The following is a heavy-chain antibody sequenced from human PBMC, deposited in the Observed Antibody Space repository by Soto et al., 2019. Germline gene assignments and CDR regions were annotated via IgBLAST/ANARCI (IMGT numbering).Heavy chain of an antibody. D-gene: IGHD2-8*02. V-gene: IGHV1-46*01. J-gene: IGHJ4*02. CDR2: INPTGGST. CDR1: GYTFINYY. Sequence: QVQLVQSGAEVKKPGASVKVSCKASGYTFINYYIHWVRQAPGHGLEWMAIINPTGGSTNYAQKFQGRLTLTMDTSTTTVYMELISLTSEDTAIYYCAIHLAAGDVWGQGTLVTVSS. CDR3: AIHLAAGDV.